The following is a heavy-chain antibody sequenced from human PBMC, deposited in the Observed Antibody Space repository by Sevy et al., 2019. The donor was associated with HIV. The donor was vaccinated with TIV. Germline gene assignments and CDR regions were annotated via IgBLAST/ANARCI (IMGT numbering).Heavy chain of an antibody. D-gene: IGHD2-15*01. J-gene: IGHJ4*02. V-gene: IGHV3-21*01. CDR2: ISSSSSYI. CDR3: ARDLFEVIVDY. CDR1: GFPFGSYG. Sequence: GGSLRLSCTGSGFPFGSYGMSWVRQAPGKGLEWVSSISSSSSYIYYADSVKGRFTISRDNAKNSLYLQMNSLRAEDTAVYYCARDLFEVIVDYWGQGTLVTVSS.